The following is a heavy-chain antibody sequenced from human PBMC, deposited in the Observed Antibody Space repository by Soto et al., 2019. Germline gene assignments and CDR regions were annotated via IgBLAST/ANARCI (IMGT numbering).Heavy chain of an antibody. Sequence: ASVKVSCKASGYTFGQYGFSWVRQAPGQGLEWMGWISSYNGNTNYAQKFQGRVTMTTDTSTSTAYMEVRGLRDDDTAMYYCARDEWQQLVLLTYWSQGTLVTVSS. J-gene: IGHJ4*02. CDR1: GYTFGQYG. CDR2: ISSYNGNT. CDR3: ARDEWQQLVLLTY. V-gene: IGHV1-18*01. D-gene: IGHD6-13*01.